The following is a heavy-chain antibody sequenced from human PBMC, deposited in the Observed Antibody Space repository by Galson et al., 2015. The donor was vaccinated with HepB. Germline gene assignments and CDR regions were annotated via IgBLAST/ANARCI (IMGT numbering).Heavy chain of an antibody. CDR1: GFTFSSYA. J-gene: IGHJ3*02. V-gene: IGHV3-23*01. Sequence: SLRLSCAASGFTFSSYAMSWVRQAPGKGLEWVSAISGSGGSTYYADSVKGRFTISRDNSKNTLYLQMNSLRAEDTAVYYCAKDDVLRYFDWLFDGPCGAFDIWGQGTMVTVSS. CDR3: AKDDVLRYFDWLFDGPCGAFDI. D-gene: IGHD3-9*01. CDR2: ISGSGGST.